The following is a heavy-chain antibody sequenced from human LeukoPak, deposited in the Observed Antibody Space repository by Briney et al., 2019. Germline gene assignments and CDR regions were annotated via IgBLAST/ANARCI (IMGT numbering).Heavy chain of an antibody. CDR2: ISSSGSTI. Sequence: GGSLRLSCAASGFTFSDYYMSWIRQAPGKGLEWVSYISSSGSTIYYAGSVKGRFTISRGNAKNSLYLQMNSLRAEDTAVYYCARDPTYYGSGSYYNDYWGQGTLVTVSS. J-gene: IGHJ4*02. CDR1: GFTFSDYY. V-gene: IGHV3-11*01. CDR3: ARDPTYYGSGSYYNDY. D-gene: IGHD3-10*01.